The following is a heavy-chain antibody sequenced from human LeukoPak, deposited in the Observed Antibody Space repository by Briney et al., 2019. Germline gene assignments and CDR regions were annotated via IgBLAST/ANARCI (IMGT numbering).Heavy chain of an antibody. D-gene: IGHD4-17*01. CDR2: IYYSGST. CDR3: ARHDYGDYKAFDY. J-gene: IGHJ4*02. V-gene: IGHV4-39*01. Sequence: SETLSLTCTVSGGSISSSSYYWGWIRQPPGKGLDWIGSIYYSGSTYYNPSLKSRVTISVDTSKNQFSLKLSSVTAADTAVYYCARHDYGDYKAFDYWGQGTLVTVSS. CDR1: GGSISSSSYY.